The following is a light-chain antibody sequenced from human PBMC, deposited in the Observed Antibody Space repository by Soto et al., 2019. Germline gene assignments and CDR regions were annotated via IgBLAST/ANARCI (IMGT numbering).Light chain of an antibody. CDR2: MAS. Sequence: DIQMTQSPSTLSASVGDRVTITCRASQSISNWLAWFQQKPGKAPNLLIYMASSLESGVPSRFSGSGSGTEFHLTISSLPPNDFAAYYCQQYYAYPYTFGQGTKLEIK. CDR3: QQYYAYPYT. CDR1: QSISNW. V-gene: IGKV1-5*03. J-gene: IGKJ2*01.